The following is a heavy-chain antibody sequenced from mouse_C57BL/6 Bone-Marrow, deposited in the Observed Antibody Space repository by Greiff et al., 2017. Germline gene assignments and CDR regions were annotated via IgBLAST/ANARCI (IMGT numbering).Heavy chain of an antibody. Sequence: VQLQQSGAELVRPGASVKLSCTASGFNIKDYYMHWVKQRPEQGLEWIGRIDPEDGDTEYAPKFQGKATMTADTSSNTAYLQLSILTSEDTSVYYCTIDGYWTWFAYWGQGTLVTVSA. CDR3: TIDGYWTWFAY. V-gene: IGHV14-1*01. J-gene: IGHJ3*01. CDR2: IDPEDGDT. D-gene: IGHD2-3*01. CDR1: GFNIKDYY.